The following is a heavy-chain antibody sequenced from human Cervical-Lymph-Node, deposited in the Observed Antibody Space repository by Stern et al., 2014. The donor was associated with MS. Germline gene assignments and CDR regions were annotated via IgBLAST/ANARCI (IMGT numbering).Heavy chain of an antibody. D-gene: IGHD6-13*01. Sequence: VQLVESGGGLVRPGGSLRLSCKSSGFTFTDCSMGWIRQAPGKGLEWVAYVTATGSTFYVESVKGRFTISRDNADDSVYLQMSGLRDEDTAVYYCSRLSPSSSRFLDNWGQGSVVTVSS. CDR3: SRLSPSSSRFLDN. CDR2: VTATGST. J-gene: IGHJ4*02. CDR1: GFTFTDCS. V-gene: IGHV3-11*01.